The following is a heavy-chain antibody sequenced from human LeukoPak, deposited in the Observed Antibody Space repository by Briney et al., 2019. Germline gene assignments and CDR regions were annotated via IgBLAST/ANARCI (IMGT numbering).Heavy chain of an antibody. V-gene: IGHV3-30*02. CDR3: AKGYYGSGSYGWFDP. J-gene: IGHJ5*02. CDR1: GFTFSSYG. D-gene: IGHD3-10*01. CDR2: IRYDGSNK. Sequence: GGSLRLSCAASGFTFSSYGMHWVRQAPGKGLEWVTFIRYDGSNKYYADSVKGRFTISRDNSKNTLYLRMNSLRAEDTAVYYCAKGYYGSGSYGWFDPWGQGTLVTVSS.